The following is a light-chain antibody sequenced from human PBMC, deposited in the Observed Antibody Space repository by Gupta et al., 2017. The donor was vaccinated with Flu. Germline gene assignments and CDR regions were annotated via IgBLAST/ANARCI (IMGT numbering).Light chain of an antibody. J-gene: IGLJ1*01. CDR2: KNN. Sequence: SVLTQPPSASGAPGQRVTIPCSCSSSPIGKSYVYWYQRIPGTAPKLLISKNNKRRSGGSVRVSGSKSGTSAALAISGVRAVDEADYYCAAWGGRRGGCYVFGTGTKFTVL. V-gene: IGLV1-47*01. CDR3: AAWGGRRGGCYV. CDR1: SSPIGKSY.